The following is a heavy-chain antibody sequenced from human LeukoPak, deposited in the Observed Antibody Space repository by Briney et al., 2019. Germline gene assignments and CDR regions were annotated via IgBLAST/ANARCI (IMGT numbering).Heavy chain of an antibody. J-gene: IGHJ4*02. D-gene: IGHD5-24*01. CDR3: ARTIEMATISYFDY. CDR2: ISSSDSAI. V-gene: IGHV3-48*03. CDR1: GFTFSSYE. Sequence: GGSLRLSCAASGFTFSSYEMNWVRQAPGKGLEWVSYISSSDSAIYYADSVKGRFTISRDNAKNSLYLQMNSLRAGDTAVYYCARTIEMATISYFDYWGQGTLVTVSS.